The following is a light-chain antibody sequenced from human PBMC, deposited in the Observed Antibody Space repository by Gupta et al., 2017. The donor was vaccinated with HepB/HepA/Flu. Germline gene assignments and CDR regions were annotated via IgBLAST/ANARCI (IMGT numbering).Light chain of an antibody. J-gene: IGKJ4*01. CDR3: MQALQSPT. CDR2: LGS. V-gene: IGKV2-28*01. CDR1: QSLLHSSGYVY. Sequence: DIVMTQSSLSLPVIPGEPASISCRSSQSLLHSSGYVYLDWYLQKPGQSPQLLIYLGSNRASGVPDRFSGSGSGTDFTLKISRVEAEDVGVYYCMQALQSPTFGGGTKVEIK.